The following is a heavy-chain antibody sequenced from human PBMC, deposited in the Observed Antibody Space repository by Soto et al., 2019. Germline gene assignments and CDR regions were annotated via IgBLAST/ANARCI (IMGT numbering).Heavy chain of an antibody. D-gene: IGHD3-10*01. V-gene: IGHV4-59*01. CDR1: GGSISSYY. Sequence: SETLSLTCTVSGGSISSYYWSWIRQPPGKGLEWIGYIYYSGSTNYNPSLKSRVTISVDTSKNQFSLKLSSVTAADTAVYYCARVRITMVRGVIIDAFDMWGQGTMVTVS. CDR2: IYYSGST. CDR3: ARVRITMVRGVIIDAFDM. J-gene: IGHJ3*02.